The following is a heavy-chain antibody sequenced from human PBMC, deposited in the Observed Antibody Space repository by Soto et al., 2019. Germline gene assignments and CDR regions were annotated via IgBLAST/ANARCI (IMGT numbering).Heavy chain of an antibody. CDR2: IIPFFGTK. D-gene: IGHD6-19*01. V-gene: IGHV1-69*01. J-gene: IGHJ5*02. CDR1: GGAFGSYS. CDR3: ANYSGNSWLGP. Sequence: QVHLVQSGAEVKKPGSSVKVSCKASGGAFGSYSISWVRQSPGQGLEWMGGIIPFFGTKYYAQKFRGRVTITAGESTSTVYMELNGLRSDDTAIYYCANYSGNSWLGPGGQGTLVTVSS.